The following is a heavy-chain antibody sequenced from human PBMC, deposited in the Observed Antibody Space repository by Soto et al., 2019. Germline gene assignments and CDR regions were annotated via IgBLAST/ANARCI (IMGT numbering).Heavy chain of an antibody. CDR3: ASHGDKWLIRTFDS. Sequence: SETLSLTCSFSVVSISHYYWSCIRQSPGKGLEWIGFIFYSGNSNYNPSLKSRVSMSVDMSKNQFSLKLTSVTAADTAMYYCASHGDKWLIRTFDSWGHGTPVTVSX. V-gene: IGHV4-59*01. CDR2: IFYSGNS. D-gene: IGHD6-19*01. CDR1: VVSISHYY. J-gene: IGHJ4*01.